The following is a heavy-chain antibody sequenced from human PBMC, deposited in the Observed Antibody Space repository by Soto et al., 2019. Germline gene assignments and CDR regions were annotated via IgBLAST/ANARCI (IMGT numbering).Heavy chain of an antibody. V-gene: IGHV4-30-2*01. J-gene: IGHJ4*02. CDR1: GGSISSGGYS. CDR3: ASAGGLGAVAADY. CDR2: IYHSGST. D-gene: IGHD6-19*01. Sequence: QLQLQESGSGLVKPSQTLSLTCAVSGGSISSGGYSWSWIRQPPGKGLEWIGYIYHSGSTYYNPYRKSRVTISVDRSKNQFSVELSSVTAADTAVYYCASAGGLGAVAADYWGQGTLVTVSS.